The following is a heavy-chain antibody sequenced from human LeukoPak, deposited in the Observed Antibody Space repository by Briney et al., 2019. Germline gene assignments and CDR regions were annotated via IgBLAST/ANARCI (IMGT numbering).Heavy chain of an antibody. J-gene: IGHJ5*02. CDR2: IYTSGST. CDR3: ARGSYGGNSWFDP. Sequence: PSETLSLTCTVSGGSISSGSYYWSWIRQPAGKGLKWIGRIYTSGSTNYNPSLKSRVTISVDTSKNQFSLKLSSVTAADTAVYYCARGSYGGNSWFDPWGQGTLVTVSS. V-gene: IGHV4-61*02. D-gene: IGHD4-23*01. CDR1: GGSISSGSYY.